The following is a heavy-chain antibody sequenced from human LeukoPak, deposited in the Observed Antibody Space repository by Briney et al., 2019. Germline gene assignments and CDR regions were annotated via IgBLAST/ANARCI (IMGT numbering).Heavy chain of an antibody. V-gene: IGHV3-48*03. CDR3: ARGGNYGYLWNAFDI. CDR1: GFTFSTYE. D-gene: IGHD5-18*01. J-gene: IGHJ3*02. CDR2: ISAGSSSI. Sequence: PGGSLRLSCTASGFTFSTYEMNWVRQAPGKGLEWVSYISAGSSSIYYADSVKGRFTISRDNAKNSLYLQMNSLRAEDTTVYYCARGGNYGYLWNAFDIWDQGTMVTVSS.